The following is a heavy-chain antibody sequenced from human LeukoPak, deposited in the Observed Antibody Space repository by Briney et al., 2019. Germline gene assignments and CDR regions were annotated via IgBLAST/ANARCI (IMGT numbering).Heavy chain of an antibody. CDR1: GFTFSSYS. Sequence: GGSLRLSCAASGFTFSSYSMNWVRQAPGKGLEWVSYISSSSSSTIYYADSAKGRFTISRDNAKNSLYLQMNSLRAEDTAVYYCARDPGDDPPYFDYWGQGTLVTVSS. CDR2: ISSSSSSTI. V-gene: IGHV3-48*04. CDR3: ARDPGDDPPYFDY. D-gene: IGHD2-21*02. J-gene: IGHJ4*02.